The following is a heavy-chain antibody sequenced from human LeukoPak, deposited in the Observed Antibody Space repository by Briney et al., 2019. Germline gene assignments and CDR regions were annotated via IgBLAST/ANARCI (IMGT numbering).Heavy chain of an antibody. D-gene: IGHD4-17*01. J-gene: IGHJ5*02. CDR1: GGTFSSYA. CDR2: MNPNSGNT. Sequence: ASVKVSCKASGGTFSSYAISWVRQATGQGLEWMGWMNPNSGNTGYAQKFQGRVTMTRNTSISTAYMELSSLRSEDTAVYYCARALQGGDSRFDPWGQGTLVTVSS. V-gene: IGHV1-8*02. CDR3: ARALQGGDSRFDP.